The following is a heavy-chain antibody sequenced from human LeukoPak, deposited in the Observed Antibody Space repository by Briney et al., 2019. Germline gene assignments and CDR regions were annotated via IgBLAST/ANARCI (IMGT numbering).Heavy chain of an antibody. CDR2: IYYSGSS. V-gene: IGHV4-59*01. J-gene: IGHJ3*02. CDR3: ARSSGWNDALDI. Sequence: SETLSLTCTVSGGSISSYYWSWIRQPPGKGLEWIGYIYYSGSSKYNPSLKSRVTISVDTSKNQFSLKLSSVTAADTAAYYCARSSGWNDALDIWGQGTIVTVPS. D-gene: IGHD6-19*01. CDR1: GGSISSYY.